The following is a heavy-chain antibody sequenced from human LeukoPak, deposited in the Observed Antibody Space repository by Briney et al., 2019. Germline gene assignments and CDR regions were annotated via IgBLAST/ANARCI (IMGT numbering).Heavy chain of an antibody. J-gene: IGHJ3*02. CDR1: GFTFSSYE. D-gene: IGHD3-10*01. V-gene: IGHV4-34*01. CDR2: IKHSGST. CDR3: ARGGTGGVFTTDAFDI. Sequence: PGGSLRLSCAASGFTFSSYEMNWIRQPPGKGLEWIGEIKHSGSTNYSPSLKSRVTISVDTSKNQFSLNLNSVTAADTAVYYCARGGTGGVFTTDAFDIWGQGTMVTVSS.